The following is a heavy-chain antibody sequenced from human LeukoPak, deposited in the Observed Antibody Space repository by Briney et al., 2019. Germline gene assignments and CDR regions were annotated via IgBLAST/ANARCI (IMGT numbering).Heavy chain of an antibody. Sequence: PSETLSLTCGVYGGSFSGYHWTWIRLRPGKGLEWIGEINRSGSTNYNPSLKSRVTISVDPSKNLFSLKLRSVTAADTAVYYCARVIREHAFGLGRVSGAISQNYLPHAFDIWGQGTMVTVSS. V-gene: IGHV4-34*01. CDR1: GGSFSGYH. CDR2: INRSGST. J-gene: IGHJ3*02. D-gene: IGHD1-7*01. CDR3: ARVIREHAFGLGRVSGAISQNYLPHAFDI.